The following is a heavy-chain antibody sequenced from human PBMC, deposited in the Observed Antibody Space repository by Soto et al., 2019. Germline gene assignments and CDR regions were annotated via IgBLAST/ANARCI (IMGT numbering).Heavy chain of an antibody. D-gene: IGHD3-3*01. CDR1: GGSFGNSA. Sequence: QVLLVQSGAEVKKPGSSVKISCKASGGSFGNSAINWVRQTPGQGLEWLGGFIPVYRTLNYAQKFQGRVTITADEYTGTAYMTLSSLASTDTAVYYCATGVICIGYFTVDSWGQGTRVTVSS. V-gene: IGHV1-69*01. CDR2: FIPVYRTL. J-gene: IGHJ4*02. CDR3: ATGVICIGYFTVDS.